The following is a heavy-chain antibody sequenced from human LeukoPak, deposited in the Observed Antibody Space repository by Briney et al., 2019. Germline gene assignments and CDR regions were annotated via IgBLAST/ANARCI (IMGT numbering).Heavy chain of an antibody. Sequence: GGSLRLSCAISGFTFDKHAMHWFRQVPGKGLEWVSAVNWDGSSALYADSVKGRFTISRDNTKNSLNLQMNSLRTEDTALYYCAKDILGDAFNSGTDFWGQGTLVTVSS. CDR2: VNWDGSSA. J-gene: IGHJ4*02. D-gene: IGHD5-24*01. CDR3: AKDILGDAFNSGTDF. V-gene: IGHV3-43D*03. CDR1: GFTFDKHA.